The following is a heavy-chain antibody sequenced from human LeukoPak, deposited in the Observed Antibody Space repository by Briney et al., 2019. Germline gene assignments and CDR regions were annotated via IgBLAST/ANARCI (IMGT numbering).Heavy chain of an antibody. V-gene: IGHV3-48*03. D-gene: IGHD4-23*01. CDR3: AISHGGHSDFDY. Sequence: GGSLRLSCAGSGFTFSSYDMNWVRQTPGKVLEWVSYISNSGNNMYYADSVKGRFTISRDIAKNSLYLQMSSLRADDTAVYYCAISHGGHSDFDYWGQGTLVTVSS. CDR2: ISNSGNNM. J-gene: IGHJ4*02. CDR1: GFTFSSYD.